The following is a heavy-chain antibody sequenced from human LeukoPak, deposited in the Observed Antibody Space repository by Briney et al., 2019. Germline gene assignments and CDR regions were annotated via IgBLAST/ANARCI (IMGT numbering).Heavy chain of an antibody. Sequence: SESLSLTCTVSGGSISSYYWSWIRQPRGKGLDWIGNSYYSGSTDSNPPLKSRARISVATPKSQFSLNLSSVTAADTAVYYCARDTSAYQTPEIWGQGTMVTVSS. CDR1: GGSISSYY. CDR3: ARDTSAYQTPEI. D-gene: IGHD5-12*01. J-gene: IGHJ3*02. V-gene: IGHV4-59*01. CDR2: SYYSGST.